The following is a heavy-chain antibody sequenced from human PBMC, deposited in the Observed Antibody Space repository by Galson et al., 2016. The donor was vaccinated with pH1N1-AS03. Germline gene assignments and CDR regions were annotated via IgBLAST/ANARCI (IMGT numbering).Heavy chain of an antibody. Sequence: SVKVSCKASGYTFTNYAISWVRQAPGQGLEWMGWSSAYNFNTNYAQNFKGRVTMTTDTSTSTAYMELRSLNSDDTAVYYCSRDELGVCIVPAGTKTFEYWGQGTLVIVSS. D-gene: IGHD6-13*01. CDR2: SSAYNFNT. V-gene: IGHV1-18*01. CDR1: GYTFTNYA. CDR3: SRDELGVCIVPAGTKTFEY. J-gene: IGHJ4*02.